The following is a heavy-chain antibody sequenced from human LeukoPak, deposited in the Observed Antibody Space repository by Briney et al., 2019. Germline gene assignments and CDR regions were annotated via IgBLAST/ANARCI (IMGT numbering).Heavy chain of an antibody. Sequence: PGGSLRLSCAASGFTFSSYSMNWVRQAPGKGLEWVSSISSSSYIYYADSVKGRFTISRDNAKNSLYLQMNSLRAEDTAVYYCAGGRGYSGYDYIDYWGQGTLVTVSS. J-gene: IGHJ4*02. D-gene: IGHD5-12*01. CDR1: GFTFSSYS. CDR2: ISSSSYI. V-gene: IGHV3-21*01. CDR3: AGGRGYSGYDYIDY.